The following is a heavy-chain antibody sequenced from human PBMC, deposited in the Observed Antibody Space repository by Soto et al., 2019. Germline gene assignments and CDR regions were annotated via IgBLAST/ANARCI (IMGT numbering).Heavy chain of an antibody. V-gene: IGHV1-69*13. D-gene: IGHD3-10*01. CDR3: ARGQRITMVRGVTDV. Sequence: AASVKVSCKASGGTFSSYAISWVRQAPGQGLEWMGGIIPIFGTANYAQKFQGRVTITADESTSTAYMELSSLRSEDTAVYYCARGQRITMVRGVTDVWGQGTTVTVSS. CDR2: IIPIFGTA. J-gene: IGHJ6*02. CDR1: GGTFSSYA.